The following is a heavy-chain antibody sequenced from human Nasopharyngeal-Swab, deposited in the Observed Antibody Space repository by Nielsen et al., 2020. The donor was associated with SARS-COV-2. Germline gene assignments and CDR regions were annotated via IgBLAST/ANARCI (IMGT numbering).Heavy chain of an antibody. CDR2: ISSSSSYT. D-gene: IGHD2-15*01. CDR3: ARDRSPAYCSGGSCYSFDY. Sequence: RQAPGKGLEWGSYISSSSSYTNYADSVKGRFTISRDNAKNSLYLQMNSLRAEDTAVYYCARDRSPAYCSGGSCYSFDYWGQGTLVTVSS. V-gene: IGHV3-11*06. J-gene: IGHJ4*02.